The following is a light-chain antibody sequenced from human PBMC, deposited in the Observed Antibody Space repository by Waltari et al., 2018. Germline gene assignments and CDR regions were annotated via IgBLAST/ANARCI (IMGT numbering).Light chain of an antibody. CDR3: AAWDDSLSGRV. Sequence: QSALTQPASVSGSPGQSITISCTGSSSDVGNYDFVSWYQQYPGKAPKVIIYEVNKRPSGVSDRFSGSKSGNTASLTSSGLQPEDEADYYCAAWDDSLSGRVFGGGTKVTVL. V-gene: IGLV2-23*02. CDR2: EVN. J-gene: IGLJ3*02. CDR1: SSDVGNYDF.